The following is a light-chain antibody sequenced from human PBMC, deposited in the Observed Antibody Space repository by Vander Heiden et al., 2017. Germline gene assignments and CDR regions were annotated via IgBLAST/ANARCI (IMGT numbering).Light chain of an antibody. CDR1: SSNIGSNY. CDR3: AAWDDSLSGPV. Sequence: QSVLTQPPSASGTPGQRGTISCSGSSSNIGSNYVYWYQQLPGTDPKLLIYRNNRRPSGVPDRFSGSKSGTSASLAISGLRSEDEADYYCAAWDDSLSGPVFGGGTKLTVL. J-gene: IGLJ2*01. V-gene: IGLV1-47*01. CDR2: RNN.